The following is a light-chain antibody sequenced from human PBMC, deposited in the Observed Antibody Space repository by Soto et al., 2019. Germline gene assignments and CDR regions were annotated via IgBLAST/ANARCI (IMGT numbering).Light chain of an antibody. CDR1: QGISNY. J-gene: IGKJ1*01. CDR3: QKYNKAPWT. V-gene: IGKV1-27*01. Sequence: DIQMTQSPSSLSAFVGDRVTITCRASQGISNYLAWYQLKPGKVPNLLIYAASTLQSGVPSRFSGSGSGTDFTLTISSLQPEDVATYYCQKYNKAPWTFGQGTKVEIK. CDR2: AAS.